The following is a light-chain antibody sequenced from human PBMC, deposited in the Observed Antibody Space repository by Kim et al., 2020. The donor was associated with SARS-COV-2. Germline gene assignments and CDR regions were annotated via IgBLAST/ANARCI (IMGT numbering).Light chain of an antibody. CDR3: QVWDSNTGV. Sequence: SYELTQPLSVSVALGQTAKITCGENNIGSKNVHWYQQKPGQAPVLVIYRNNNRPSGIPERFSGSNSGNTATLTISRAQAGDEADYYCQVWDSNTGVFGGG. CDR1: NIGSKN. V-gene: IGLV3-9*01. J-gene: IGLJ3*02. CDR2: RNN.